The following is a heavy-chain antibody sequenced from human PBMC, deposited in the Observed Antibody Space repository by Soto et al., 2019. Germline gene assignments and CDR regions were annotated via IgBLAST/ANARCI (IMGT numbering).Heavy chain of an antibody. Sequence: QVQLQESGPGLVKPSETLSLTCTVSGGSISSHFWNWIRQPPGKGLEWIGYISYSGSTNYNPSLKSRGTISVDTSKNRFSLKLSSVTAADTAVYYCARAGYSNAADVWGQGTTVTVS. J-gene: IGHJ6*02. CDR1: GGSISSHF. V-gene: IGHV4-59*11. D-gene: IGHD6-13*01. CDR2: ISYSGST. CDR3: ARAGYSNAADV.